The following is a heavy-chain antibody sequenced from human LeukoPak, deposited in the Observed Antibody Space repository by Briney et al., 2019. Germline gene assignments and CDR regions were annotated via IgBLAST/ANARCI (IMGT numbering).Heavy chain of an antibody. CDR1: GFTFSSYW. CDR2: INSDGSST. J-gene: IGHJ3*02. V-gene: IGHV3-74*01. Sequence: GGSLRLSCAVSGFTFSSYWMHWVRQAPGKGLVWVSRINSDGSSTSYADSVKGRFTISRDNAKNTLYLQMNSLRAEDTAVYYCARVGSGSYYNGAFDIWGQGTMVTVSS. D-gene: IGHD1-26*01. CDR3: ARVGSGSYYNGAFDI.